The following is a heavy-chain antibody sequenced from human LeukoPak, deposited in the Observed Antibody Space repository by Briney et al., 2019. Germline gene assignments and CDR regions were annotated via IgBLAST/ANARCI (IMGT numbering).Heavy chain of an antibody. D-gene: IGHD3-22*01. V-gene: IGHV1-46*01. CDR1: GYTFTGYY. CDR3: ARESGDSSGYYSSVDFDY. Sequence: ASVKVSCKASGYTFTGYYMHWVRQAPGQGLEWMGIINPSGGSTSYAQKFQGRVTMTRDTSTSTVYMELSSLRSEDTAVYYCARESGDSSGYYSSVDFDYWGQGTLVTVSS. J-gene: IGHJ4*02. CDR2: INPSGGST.